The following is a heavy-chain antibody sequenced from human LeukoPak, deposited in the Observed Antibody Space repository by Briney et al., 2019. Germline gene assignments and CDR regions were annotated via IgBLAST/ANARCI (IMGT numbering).Heavy chain of an antibody. CDR3: ARDPLNYYDSSGYPGGYYFDY. J-gene: IGHJ4*02. D-gene: IGHD3-22*01. V-gene: IGHV1-2*04. CDR2: INPNSGGT. CDR1: GYTFTGYY. Sequence: GASVKVSCKASGYTFTGYYMHWVRQAPGQGLEWMGWINPNSGGTDYAQKFQGWVTMTRDTSISTAYMELSRLRSDDTAVYYCARDPLNYYDSSGYPGGYYFDYWGQGTLVTVSS.